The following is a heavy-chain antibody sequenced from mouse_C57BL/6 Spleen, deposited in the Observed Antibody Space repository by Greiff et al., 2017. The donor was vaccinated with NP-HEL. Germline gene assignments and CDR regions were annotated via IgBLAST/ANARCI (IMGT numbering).Heavy chain of an antibody. Sequence: VQLKESGGGLVKPGGSLKLSCAASGFTFSSYAMSWVRQTPEKRLEWVATISDGGSYTYYPDNVKGRFTISRDNAKNNLYLQMSHLKSEDTAMYYCARDLGSSPYYYAMDYWGQGTSVTVSS. CDR2: ISDGGSYT. D-gene: IGHD1-1*01. CDR3: ARDLGSSPYYYAMDY. CDR1: GFTFSSYA. J-gene: IGHJ4*01. V-gene: IGHV5-4*01.